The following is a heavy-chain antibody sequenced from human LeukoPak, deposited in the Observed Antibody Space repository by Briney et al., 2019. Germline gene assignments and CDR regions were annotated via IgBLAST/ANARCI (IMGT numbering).Heavy chain of an antibody. CDR2: ISYDGSNK. J-gene: IGHJ6*01. Sequence: GRSLRLSCAASGFTFSSYGMHWVRQAPARGLEGVAVISYDGSNKYYAHSVKGRFTISRDNSKNTLYLQMNSMRAEDTAVYYCAKGDCSSNSCYAYYYYYGMDVWGQGTTVTVSS. CDR3: AKGDCSSNSCYAYYYYYGMDV. V-gene: IGHV3-30*18. D-gene: IGHD2-2*01. CDR1: GFTFSSYG.